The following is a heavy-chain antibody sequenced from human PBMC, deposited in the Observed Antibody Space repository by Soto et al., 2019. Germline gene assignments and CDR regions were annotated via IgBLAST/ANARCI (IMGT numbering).Heavy chain of an antibody. CDR3: ARAPTTVVTRHAFDI. CDR1: GYTFTSYY. CDR2: INPSGGST. J-gene: IGHJ3*02. Sequence: ASVKVFCKVSGYTFTSYYMHWVRQAPGQELEWMGIINPSGGSTSYAQKFQGRVTMTRDTSTSTVYMELSSLRSEDTAVYYCARAPTTVVTRHAFDIWGQGTMVTVSS. D-gene: IGHD4-17*01. V-gene: IGHV1-46*01.